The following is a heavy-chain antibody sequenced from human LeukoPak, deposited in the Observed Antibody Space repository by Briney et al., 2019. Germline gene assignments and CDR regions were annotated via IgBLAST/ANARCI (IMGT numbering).Heavy chain of an antibody. J-gene: IGHJ6*03. CDR2: VSGGGGNT. Sequence: QPSETLSLTCAVYGGSFSGYYWSWIRQPPGKGLEWVSTVSGGGGNTFYADSVKGRFTISRDNSKNTLYLQINSLRVEDTCVYDCAKEGHIRRSSRYSYYYLDVWGKGAMVTVSS. CDR1: GGSFSGYY. CDR3: AKEGHIRRSSRYSYYYLDV. V-gene: IGHV3-23*01. D-gene: IGHD2-21*01.